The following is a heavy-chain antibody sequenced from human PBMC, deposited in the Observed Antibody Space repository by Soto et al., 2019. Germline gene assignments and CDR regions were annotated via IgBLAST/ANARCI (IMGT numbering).Heavy chain of an antibody. V-gene: IGHV3-21*01. Sequence: GGSLRLSCAASGFTFSSYSMNWGRQAPGKGLEWVSSISSSSSYIYYADSVKGRFTISRDNAKNSLYLQMNSLRAEDTAVYYCARDPTRIAARLDGLGWFDPWGQGTLVTVSS. J-gene: IGHJ5*02. CDR2: ISSSSSYI. D-gene: IGHD6-6*01. CDR1: GFTFSSYS. CDR3: ARDPTRIAARLDGLGWFDP.